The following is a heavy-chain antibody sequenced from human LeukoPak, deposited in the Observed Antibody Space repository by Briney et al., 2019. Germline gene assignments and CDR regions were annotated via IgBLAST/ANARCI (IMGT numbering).Heavy chain of an antibody. Sequence: PSETLSLTCAVYGGSFSGYYWSWIRQPPGKGLEWIGEINHSGSTNYNPSLKSRVTISVDTSKNQFSLKLSSVTAADTAVYYCATGRPLRGYSYGSGANWFDPWGQGTLVTVSP. J-gene: IGHJ5*02. D-gene: IGHD5-18*01. CDR3: ATGRPLRGYSYGSGANWFDP. CDR1: GGSFSGYY. V-gene: IGHV4-34*01. CDR2: INHSGST.